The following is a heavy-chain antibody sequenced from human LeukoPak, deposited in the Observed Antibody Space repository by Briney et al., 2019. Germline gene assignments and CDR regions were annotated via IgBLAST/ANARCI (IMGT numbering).Heavy chain of an antibody. V-gene: IGHV3-48*03. CDR3: ARVAYGSGSYPDFDY. J-gene: IGHJ4*02. CDR2: ISSSGSTI. Sequence: GVPVRLSCAASGFTFSSYEMNWVRQAPGKGLEWVSYISSSGSTIYYADSVKGRFTISRDNAKNSLYLQMNSLRAEDTAVYYCARVAYGSGSYPDFDYWGQGTLVTVSS. D-gene: IGHD3-10*01. CDR1: GFTFSSYE.